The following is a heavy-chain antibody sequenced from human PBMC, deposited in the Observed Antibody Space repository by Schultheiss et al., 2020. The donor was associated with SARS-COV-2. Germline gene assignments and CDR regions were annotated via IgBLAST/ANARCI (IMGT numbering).Heavy chain of an antibody. V-gene: IGHV4-31*01. D-gene: IGHD2-21*02. CDR1: GGSISSGGYY. Sequence: SETLSLTCTVSGGSISSGGYYWSWIRQHPGKGLEWIGYIYYSGSTYYNPSLKSLVTISVDTSKNQFSLKLSSVTAADTAVYYCASALWGYCGGDCYSRYYYMDVWGKGTTVTVSS. CDR3: ASALWGYCGGDCYSRYYYMDV. CDR2: IYYSGST. J-gene: IGHJ6*03.